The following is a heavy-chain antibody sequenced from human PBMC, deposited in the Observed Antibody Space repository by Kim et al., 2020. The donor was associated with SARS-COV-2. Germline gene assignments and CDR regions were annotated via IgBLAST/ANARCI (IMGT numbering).Heavy chain of an antibody. CDR1: GFTFSSYG. CDR3: ARDGVGGGSGFDP. Sequence: GGSLRLSCAASGFTFSSYGMHWVRQAPGKGLEWVAVIWYDGSNKYYADSVKGRFTISRDNSKNTLYLQMNSLRAEDTAVYYCARDGVGGGSGFDPWGQGTLVTVSS. J-gene: IGHJ5*02. D-gene: IGHD3-3*01. CDR2: IWYDGSNK. V-gene: IGHV3-33*01.